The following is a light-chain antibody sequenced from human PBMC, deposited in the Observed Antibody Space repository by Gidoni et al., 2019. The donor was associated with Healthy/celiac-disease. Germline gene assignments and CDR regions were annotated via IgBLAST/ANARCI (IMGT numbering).Light chain of an antibody. CDR3: ETWDSNTWV. CDR1: SGHSSYI. V-gene: IGLV4-60*03. J-gene: IGLJ3*02. CDR2: LEGSGSY. Sequence: QPVLTQSSSASASLGSSVKLTCTLSSGHSSYIIAWHQRQPGKAPRYLMKLEGSGSYNKGSGVPDRFSGSSSGADRYLTISNLQSEDEADYYCETWDSNTWVFGGGTKLTVL.